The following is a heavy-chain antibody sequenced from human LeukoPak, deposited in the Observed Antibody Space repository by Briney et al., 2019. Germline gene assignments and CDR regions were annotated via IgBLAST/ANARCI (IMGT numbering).Heavy chain of an antibody. CDR1: GYTFTNYY. D-gene: IGHD1-26*01. J-gene: IGHJ3*01. CDR3: ARGTGELLD. CDR2: INPSRSST. V-gene: IGHV1-46*03. Sequence: ASVKVSCKASGYTFTNYYIHWVRQAPGQGLECMGIINPSRSSTTYAQKFQGRVTMTRDTSTSTVYMELNSLRSEDTAVYYCARGTGELLDWGQGTMFTVSS.